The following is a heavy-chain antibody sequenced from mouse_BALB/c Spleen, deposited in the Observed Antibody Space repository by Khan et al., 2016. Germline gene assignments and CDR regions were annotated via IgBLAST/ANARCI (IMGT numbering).Heavy chain of an antibody. Sequence: QVQLQQSGAELVRPGTSVKVSCKASGYAFTNYLIEWVKQRPGQGLEWIGVINPGSGGTNYNEKFKGKATLTADKSSSTAYTQLSSLTSDDSAVYFCALYYRYDYAMDYWGQGTSVTVSS. CDR1: GYAFTNYL. J-gene: IGHJ4*01. CDR2: INPGSGGT. CDR3: ALYYRYDYAMDY. V-gene: IGHV1-54*01. D-gene: IGHD2-14*01.